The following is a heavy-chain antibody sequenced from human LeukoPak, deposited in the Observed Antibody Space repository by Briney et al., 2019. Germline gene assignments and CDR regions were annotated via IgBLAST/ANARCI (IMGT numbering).Heavy chain of an antibody. Sequence: GGSLRLSCAASGFTFSSYAMSWVRQAPGKGLEWVSAISGSGFTYYADSVKGRFTISRDNSKNTLYLQMNSLRAEDTAVYYCARDLYSSSPWGQGTLVTVSS. D-gene: IGHD6-6*01. J-gene: IGHJ4*02. V-gene: IGHV3-23*01. CDR2: ISGSGFT. CDR1: GFTFSSYA. CDR3: ARDLYSSSP.